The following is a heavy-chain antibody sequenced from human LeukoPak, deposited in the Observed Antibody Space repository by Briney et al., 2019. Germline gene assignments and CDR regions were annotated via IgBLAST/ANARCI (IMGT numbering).Heavy chain of an antibody. CDR1: GGSFSGYY. CDR2: INHSGST. D-gene: IGHD1-26*01. V-gene: IGHV4-34*01. CDR3: PLLVGATKGKAFDI. Sequence: SETLSLTCAVYGGSFSGYYWSWIRQPPGKGLEWIGEINHSGSTNYNPSLKSRVTISVDTSKNQFSLKLSSVTAADTAVYYCPLLVGATKGKAFDIWGQGTMVTVSS. J-gene: IGHJ3*02.